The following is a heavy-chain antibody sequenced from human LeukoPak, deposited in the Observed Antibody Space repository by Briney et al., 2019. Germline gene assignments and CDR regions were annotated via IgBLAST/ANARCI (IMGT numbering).Heavy chain of an antibody. CDR2: IYTSGST. D-gene: IGHD3-9*01. V-gene: IGHV4-4*07. CDR3: ARYKNYDILTGYYTGWFDP. CDR1: GGSISSYY. J-gene: IGHJ5*02. Sequence: SETLSLTCTVSGGSISSYYWSWIRQPAGKGLEWIGRIYTSGSTNYNPSLKSRVTMSVDTSKNQFSLKLSSVTAADTAVYYCARYKNYDILTGYYTGWFDPWGRGTLVTVSS.